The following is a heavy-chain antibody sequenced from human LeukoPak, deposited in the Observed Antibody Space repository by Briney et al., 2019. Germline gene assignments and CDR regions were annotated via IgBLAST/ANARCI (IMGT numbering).Heavy chain of an antibody. J-gene: IGHJ3*02. V-gene: IGHV1-2*02. D-gene: IGHD3-10*01. CDR1: GYPFTGHY. Sequence: ASVKVSCKASGYPFTGHYLHWVRQAPGQGLEWMGWINPNSGFTNYAQKFQGRVTMTRDTSITTAYMELSRLRSDDTAVYYCARDLDYYGSGSFFNIWGQGTMVTVSS. CDR2: INPNSGFT. CDR3: ARDLDYYGSGSFFNI.